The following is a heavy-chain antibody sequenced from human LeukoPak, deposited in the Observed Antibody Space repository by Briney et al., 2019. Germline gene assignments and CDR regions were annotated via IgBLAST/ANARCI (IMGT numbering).Heavy chain of an antibody. CDR3: ARHQLLGPCFKGVCSDAFDI. CDR2: IDPSDSYT. J-gene: IGHJ3*02. Sequence: GESLRISCKGSGYRYTSYWISWVRQMPGKGLEWMGKIDPSDSYTNYSPSFQGHLTISADKSISTAYLQWSSLKASDTAMYYCARHQLLGPCFKGVCSDAFDIWGQGTMVTVSS. CDR1: GYRYTSYW. V-gene: IGHV5-10-1*01. D-gene: IGHD2-8*01.